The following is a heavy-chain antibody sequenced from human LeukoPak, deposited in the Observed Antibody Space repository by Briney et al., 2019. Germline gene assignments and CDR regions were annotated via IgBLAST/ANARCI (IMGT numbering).Heavy chain of an antibody. CDR3: AKRDRGGWFDP. D-gene: IGHD1-1*01. V-gene: IGHV4-59*11. J-gene: IGHJ5*02. Sequence: PLETLSLTCTVSGGSIRSHHWTWIRQAPGKRLEWIGYTFYTGATYYNPSLRSRVTISIDTSKNQFSLKVTSVTTADTAVYYCAKRDRGGWFDPWGQGTLVTVSS. CDR1: GGSIRSHH. CDR2: TFYTGAT.